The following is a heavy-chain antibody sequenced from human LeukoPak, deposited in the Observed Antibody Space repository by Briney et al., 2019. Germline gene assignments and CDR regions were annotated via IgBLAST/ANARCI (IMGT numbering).Heavy chain of an antibody. D-gene: IGHD3-10*01. V-gene: IGHV3-15*01. CDR1: GFNFNNPW. CDR2: IKSKSDGGTP. J-gene: IGHJ4*02. Sequence: GGSLRLSCAASGFNFNNPWMSWVRQAPGKGLEWVGRIKSKSDGGTPDYAAPVKGRFAISRDDSKNTLYLQMNSLKTEDTAVYYCARALHYYGSGSSVDYWGQGTLVTVSS. CDR3: ARALHYYGSGSSVDY.